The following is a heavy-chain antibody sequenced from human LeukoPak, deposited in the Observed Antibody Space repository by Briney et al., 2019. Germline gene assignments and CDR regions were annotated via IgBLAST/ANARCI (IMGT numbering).Heavy chain of an antibody. J-gene: IGHJ5*02. Sequence: GGSLRLSCAASGFTFSSYEMNWVRQAPGKGLEWVSYISSSGSTIYYADSVKGRFTISRDNAENSLYLQMNSLRAEDTAVYYCARAGRVGYYYGSGTFSWFDPWGQGTLVTVSS. V-gene: IGHV3-48*03. CDR1: GFTFSSYE. CDR2: ISSSGSTI. CDR3: ARAGRVGYYYGSGTFSWFDP. D-gene: IGHD3-10*01.